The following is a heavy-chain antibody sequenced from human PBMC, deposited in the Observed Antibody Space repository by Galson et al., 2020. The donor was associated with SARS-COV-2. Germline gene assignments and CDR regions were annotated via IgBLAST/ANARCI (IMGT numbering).Heavy chain of an antibody. V-gene: IGHV4-39*01. J-gene: IGHJ4*02. Sequence: SETLSLTCTVSGDSISSSSSFWGWIRQPPGKGLEWIGTIYYSGSTYYNPSLQSRVTISVDTSQNQFSLKLNSVTATDTAVYYCTRLKWDLVDYYFDYWGQGTLVIVSS. CDR3: TRLKWDLVDYYFDY. CDR1: GDSISSSSSF. D-gene: IGHD1-26*01. CDR2: IYYSGST.